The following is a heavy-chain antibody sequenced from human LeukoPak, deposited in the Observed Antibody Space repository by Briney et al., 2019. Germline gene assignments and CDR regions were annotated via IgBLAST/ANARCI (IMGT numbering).Heavy chain of an antibody. CDR3: AKDVAPDSGWDLDY. J-gene: IGHJ4*02. Sequence: GGSLRLSCGASGFTFSTYSMTWVRQAPGKGLEGVASIYNSGSRTFYGDSVKGRFTVSRDNSKNTLYLQMNSLRAEDTAVYYRAKDVAPDSGWDLDYWGQGTLVTVSS. D-gene: IGHD6-19*01. CDR2: IYNSGSRT. V-gene: IGHV3-23*05. CDR1: GFTFSTYS.